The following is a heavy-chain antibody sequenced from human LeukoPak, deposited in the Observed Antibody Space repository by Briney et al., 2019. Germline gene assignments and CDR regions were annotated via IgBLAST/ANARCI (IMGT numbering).Heavy chain of an antibody. CDR1: GGSISSTNW. Sequence: KASETLSLTCGVSGGSISSTNWWTWVRQPPGEGLEWIGEVELSGRTNYNPSLESRVTISVDMSANHISPKLTSVTAADTAVYYCVRISAGGSSSASWGQGTLVTVSS. CDR2: VELSGRT. CDR3: VRISAGGSSSAS. D-gene: IGHD1-26*01. V-gene: IGHV4-4*02. J-gene: IGHJ5*02.